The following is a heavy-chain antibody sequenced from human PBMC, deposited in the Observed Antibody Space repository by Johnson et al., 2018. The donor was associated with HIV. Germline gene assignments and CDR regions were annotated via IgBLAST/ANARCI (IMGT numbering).Heavy chain of an antibody. CDR3: ARVNGISAIRAEWDAFDI. V-gene: IGHV3-30*19. J-gene: IGHJ3*02. D-gene: IGHD6-13*01. CDR1: GFTFSSYG. Sequence: QMQLVESGGGVVQPGRSLRLSCAASGFTFSSYGMHWVRQAPGKGLEWVAFISYDGSNKYYADFVKCRFNISRDNYRNTLYLQMNSLRAEDTAVYYGARVNGISAIRAEWDAFDIWGQGTMVTVSS. CDR2: ISYDGSNK.